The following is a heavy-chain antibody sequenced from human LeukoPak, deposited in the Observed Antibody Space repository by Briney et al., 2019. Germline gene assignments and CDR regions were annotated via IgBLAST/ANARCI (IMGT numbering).Heavy chain of an antibody. J-gene: IGHJ4*02. V-gene: IGHV1-8*03. CDR2: MNPNSGNT. Sequence: ASVTVSYTASGYSFTIYDINWVRQASGQGLEWMGWMNPNSGNTGYAQKFQGRVTITRDNSISTAYMELSSLGSEDTAIYYCARGPWGGIDYWGQGTLVTVSS. CDR1: GYSFTIYD. D-gene: IGHD7-27*01. CDR3: ARGPWGGIDY.